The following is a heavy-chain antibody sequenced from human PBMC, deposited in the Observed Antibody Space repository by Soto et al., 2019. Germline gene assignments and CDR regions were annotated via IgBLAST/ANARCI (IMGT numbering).Heavy chain of an antibody. J-gene: IGHJ6*02. Sequence: PGESLKISCKGSGYSFTSYWISWVRQMPGKGLEWMGRIDPSDSYTNYSPSFQGHVTISADKSISTAYLQWSSLKASDTAMYYCASPIIAVAEYYYYGMDVWGQGTTVTVSS. V-gene: IGHV5-10-1*01. CDR3: ASPIIAVAEYYYYGMDV. D-gene: IGHD6-19*01. CDR2: IDPSDSYT. CDR1: GYSFTSYW.